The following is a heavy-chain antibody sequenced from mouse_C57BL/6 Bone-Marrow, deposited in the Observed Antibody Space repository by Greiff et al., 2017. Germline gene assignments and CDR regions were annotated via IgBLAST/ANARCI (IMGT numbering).Heavy chain of an antibody. CDR1: GYTFTSYW. V-gene: IGHV1-64*01. Sequence: QVQLQQPGAELVKPGASVKLSCTASGYTFTSYWMHWVQQRPGQGLEWVGMIHPNSGSTNYNETFKSKATLTVDKSSSTAYMQLSSLTSEDSAVYYCARKGGYYYGSSYWYFDVWGTGTTVTVSS. CDR2: IHPNSGST. J-gene: IGHJ1*03. CDR3: ARKGGYYYGSSYWYFDV. D-gene: IGHD1-1*01.